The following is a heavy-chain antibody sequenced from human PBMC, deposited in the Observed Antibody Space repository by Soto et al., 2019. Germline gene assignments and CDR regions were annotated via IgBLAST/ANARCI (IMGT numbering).Heavy chain of an antibody. Sequence: SETLSLTCAVSGGSISTGDYSWSWIRQPPGKGLEWIGYIYHSGRTYYNPSLKSRVTISVDRSTNQFSLKLSSVTAADTAVYYCARDSGYYPLMPWGQGTLVTVSS. CDR2: IYHSGRT. CDR1: GGSISTGDYS. J-gene: IGHJ5*02. V-gene: IGHV4-30-2*01. D-gene: IGHD4-17*01. CDR3: ARDSGYYPLMP.